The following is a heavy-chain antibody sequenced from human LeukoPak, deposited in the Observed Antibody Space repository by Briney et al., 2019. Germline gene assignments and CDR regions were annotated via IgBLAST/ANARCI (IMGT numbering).Heavy chain of an antibody. J-gene: IGHJ4*02. Sequence: GASVKVSCKASGYTFTSYDINWVRQATGQGLEWMGWMNPNSGNTGYAQKFQGRVTMTRNTSISTAYMELSSLRSEETAVYYCAILYSYCGGDCYIVDYWGQGTLVTVSS. V-gene: IGHV1-8*01. D-gene: IGHD2-21*02. CDR1: GYTFTSYD. CDR2: MNPNSGNT. CDR3: AILYSYCGGDCYIVDY.